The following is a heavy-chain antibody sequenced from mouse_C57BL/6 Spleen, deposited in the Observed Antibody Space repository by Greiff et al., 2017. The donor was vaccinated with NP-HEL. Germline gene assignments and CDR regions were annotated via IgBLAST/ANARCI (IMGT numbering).Heavy chain of an antibody. D-gene: IGHD3-1*01. J-gene: IGHJ2*01. Sequence: VQLQQSGAELVRPGASVTLSCKASGYTFTDYEMHWVKQTPVHGLEWIGAIDPETGGTAYNQKFKGKAILTADKSSSTAYMELRSLTSEDSAVYYCTRRGYSGDDYWGQGTTLTVSS. CDR3: TRRGYSGDDY. CDR1: GYTFTDYE. V-gene: IGHV1-15*01. CDR2: IDPETGGT.